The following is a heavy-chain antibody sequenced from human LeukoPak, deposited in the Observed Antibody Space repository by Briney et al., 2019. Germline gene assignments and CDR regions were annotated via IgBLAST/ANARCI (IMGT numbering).Heavy chain of an antibody. D-gene: IGHD3-22*01. Sequence: ASVKVSCKASGYTFTGYCMHWVRQAPGQGLEWMGRINPNSGGTNYAQKFQGRVTMTRDTSISTAYMELSRLRSDDTAVYYCARDYYDSSGYYSEYYFDYWGQGTLVTVSS. CDR3: ARDYYDSSGYYSEYYFDY. J-gene: IGHJ4*02. CDR2: INPNSGGT. V-gene: IGHV1-2*06. CDR1: GYTFTGYC.